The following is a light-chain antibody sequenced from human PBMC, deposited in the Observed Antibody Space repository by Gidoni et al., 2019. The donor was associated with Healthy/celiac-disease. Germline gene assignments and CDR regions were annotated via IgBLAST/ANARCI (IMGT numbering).Light chain of an antibody. CDR3: QSYDSSLSGPVV. CDR1: SSNIGAGYD. Sequence: SVLTQPPSVSGAPGQSVTISCTGSSSNIGAGYDVHWYQQLPGTAPKLLIYGNSNRPSGVPDLFSGSKSGTSASLAITGLQAEDEADYYCQSYDSSLSGPVVFGGGTKLTVL. V-gene: IGLV1-40*01. J-gene: IGLJ2*01. CDR2: GNS.